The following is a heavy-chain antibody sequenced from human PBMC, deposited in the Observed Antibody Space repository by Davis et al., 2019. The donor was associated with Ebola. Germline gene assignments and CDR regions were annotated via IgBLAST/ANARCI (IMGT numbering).Heavy chain of an antibody. CDR2: ISAYNGNT. J-gene: IGHJ6*04. V-gene: IGHV1-18*01. Sequence: ASVKVSCKASGYTFTSYGISWVRQAPGQGLEWMGWISAYNGNTNYAQKLQGRVTMTTDTSTSTAYMELRSLRSDDTAVYYCARAGSRRIAVAGTPVDYYYYYGMDVWGKGTTVTVSS. CDR3: ARAGSRRIAVAGTPVDYYYYYGMDV. D-gene: IGHD6-19*01. CDR1: GYTFTSYG.